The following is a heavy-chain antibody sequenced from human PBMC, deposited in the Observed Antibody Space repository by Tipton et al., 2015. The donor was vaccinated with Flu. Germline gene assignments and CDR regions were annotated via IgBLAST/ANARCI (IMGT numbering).Heavy chain of an antibody. D-gene: IGHD3-3*01. V-gene: IGHV4-38-2*01. J-gene: IGHJ3*01. Sequence: TLSLTCAVSGDSIRNDYFWGWIRQPPGKGLEWIGSVYYSGSTYYNPSLKSRVTISVDMSKNQLSLKLRSVTAADTAVYYCVARLGLWGYDSWSDYPQAGVFDLWGQGTMVTVSS. CDR2: VYYSGST. CDR1: GDSIRNDYF. CDR3: VARLGLWGYDSWSDYPQAGVFDL.